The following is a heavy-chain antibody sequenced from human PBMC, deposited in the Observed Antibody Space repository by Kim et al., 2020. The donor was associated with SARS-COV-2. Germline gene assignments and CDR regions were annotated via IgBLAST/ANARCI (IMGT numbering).Heavy chain of an antibody. D-gene: IGHD3-22*01. CDR3: ARDYGEGLVYYDSSGGMDV. CDR2: IWYDGSNE. CDR1: GFTFSSYG. Sequence: GGSLRLSCAASGFTFSSYGMHWVRQAPGKGLEWVAVIWYDGSNEYYADSVKGRFTISRDNSKNTLYLQMNSLRAEDTAVYYCARDYGEGLVYYDSSGGMDVWGQGTTVTVSS. J-gene: IGHJ6*02. V-gene: IGHV3-33*01.